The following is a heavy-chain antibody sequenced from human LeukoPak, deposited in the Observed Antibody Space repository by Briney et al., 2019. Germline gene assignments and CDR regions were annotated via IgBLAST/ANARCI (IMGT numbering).Heavy chain of an antibody. CDR2: ISSSSNYI. Sequence: GGSLRLSCAASGFTFSSYRMNWVRQAPGKGLEWVSSISSSSNYIYYADSVKGRFTISRDNAKNLLYLQMNDLRLEDTAVYYCARTARHLDYWGQGTLVTVSS. CDR1: GFTFSSYR. CDR3: ARTARHLDY. J-gene: IGHJ4*02. V-gene: IGHV3-21*01. D-gene: IGHD5-18*01.